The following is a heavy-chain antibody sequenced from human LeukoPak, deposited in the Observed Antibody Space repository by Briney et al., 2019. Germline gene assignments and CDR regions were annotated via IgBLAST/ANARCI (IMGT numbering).Heavy chain of an antibody. D-gene: IGHD2-15*01. V-gene: IGHV4-34*01. J-gene: IGHJ2*01. Sequence: PSETLSLTCAVYGGSFSGYYWGWIRQPPGKGLEWIGEINHSGSTNYNPSLKSRVTISVDTSKNQFSLKLSSVTAADTAVYYCARRYYQGYFDLWGRGTLVTVSS. CDR1: GGSFSGYY. CDR3: ARRYYQGYFDL. CDR2: INHSGST.